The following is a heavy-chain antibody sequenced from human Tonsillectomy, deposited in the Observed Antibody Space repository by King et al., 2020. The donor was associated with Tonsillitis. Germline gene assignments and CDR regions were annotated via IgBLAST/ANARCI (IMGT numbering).Heavy chain of an antibody. CDR3: ARDRCAGAQLLAPIDY. Sequence: QLVQSGAEVKKPGASVKVSCKASGYTFTSNGISWVRQAPGQGREWMGWISAYNGNTNYAQKLQGRVTMTTDTSTSTAYMELRSLRSDDTALYYCARDRCAGAQLLAPIDYWGQGTLVTVSS. J-gene: IGHJ4*02. V-gene: IGHV1-18*01. D-gene: IGHD6-19*01. CDR2: ISAYNGNT. CDR1: GYTFTSNG.